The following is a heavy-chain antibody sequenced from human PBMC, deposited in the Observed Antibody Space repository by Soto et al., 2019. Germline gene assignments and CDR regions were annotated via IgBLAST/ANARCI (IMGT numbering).Heavy chain of an antibody. J-gene: IGHJ6*02. CDR2: ITGAGGST. CDR1: GLTFDNYG. D-gene: IGHD4-4*01. CDR3: AKGHSDSFGNYDYFGMDV. V-gene: IGHV3-23*01. Sequence: GGSLTLSCAASGLTFDNYGMSGVRQAPGKGLESIGAITGAGGSTYNADSVKGRFTISRDNSKKTVYLQVDSLRVEDTAVYYCAKGHSDSFGNYDYFGMDVWGQGTTVTVSS.